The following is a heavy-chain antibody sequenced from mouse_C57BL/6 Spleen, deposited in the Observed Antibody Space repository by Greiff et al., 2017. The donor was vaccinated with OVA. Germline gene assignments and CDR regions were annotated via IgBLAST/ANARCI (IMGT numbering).Heavy chain of an antibody. D-gene: IGHD2-2*01. Sequence: DVMLVESGGGLVKPGGSLKLSCAASGFTFSSYAMSWVRQTPEKRLEWVATISDGGSYTYYPDNVKGRFTISRDNAKNNLYLQMSHLKSEDTAMYYCARDNGYDGFDYWGQGTTLTVSS. CDR2: ISDGGSYT. V-gene: IGHV5-4*01. CDR1: GFTFSSYA. CDR3: ARDNGYDGFDY. J-gene: IGHJ2*01.